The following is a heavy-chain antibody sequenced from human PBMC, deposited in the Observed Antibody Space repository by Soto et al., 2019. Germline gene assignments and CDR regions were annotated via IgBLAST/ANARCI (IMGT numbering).Heavy chain of an antibody. D-gene: IGHD3-3*01. CDR1: GGSFSGHC. V-gene: IGHV4-34*01. Sequence: PSETLSLTCAVYGGSFSGHCWSWIRQPPGKGLEWIGYIYHSGSTYYNPSLKSRVTISVDRSKNQFSLKLSSVTAADTAVYYCARGPTIFGVVIAPPNWFDPWGQGTLVTVSS. J-gene: IGHJ5*02. CDR3: ARGPTIFGVVIAPPNWFDP. CDR2: IYHSGST.